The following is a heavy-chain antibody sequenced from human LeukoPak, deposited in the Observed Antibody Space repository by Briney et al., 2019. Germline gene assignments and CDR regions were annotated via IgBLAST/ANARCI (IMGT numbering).Heavy chain of an antibody. CDR3: AAPGELLVDFDY. V-gene: IGHV1-69*04. CDR1: GGTFSSYA. Sequence: SVKVSCKASGGTFSSYAISWVRQAPGQGLEWMGRIIPILGIANYAQKFQGRVTITADKSTSTAYMELSSLRSEDTAVYYCAAPGELLVDFDYWGQGTLVTVSS. D-gene: IGHD6-6*01. J-gene: IGHJ4*02. CDR2: IIPILGIA.